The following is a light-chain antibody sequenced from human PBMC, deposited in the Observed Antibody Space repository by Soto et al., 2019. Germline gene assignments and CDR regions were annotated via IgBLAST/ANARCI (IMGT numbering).Light chain of an antibody. CDR1: SGHSSYA. J-gene: IGLJ3*02. CDR3: QTWGTGTWV. CDR2: LNSDGSP. V-gene: IGLV4-69*01. Sequence: QPVLTQSPSASASLGASVKLTCTLSSGHSSYAIAWHQQQPEKGPRYLMKLNSDGSPSKGDGIPDRFSGSSSGAECYLTISSLQSEDEADYYCQTWGTGTWVFGGGTKVTVL.